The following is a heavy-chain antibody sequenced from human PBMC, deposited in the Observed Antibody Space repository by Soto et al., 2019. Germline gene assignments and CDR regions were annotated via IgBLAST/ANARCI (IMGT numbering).Heavy chain of an antibody. V-gene: IGHV3-15*01. CDR1: GFTFSNAW. Sequence: GGSLRLSCAASGFTFSNAWMSWVRQAPGKGLEWVGRIKSKTDGGTTDYAAPVKGRFTISRDDSKNTLYLQMNSLKTEDTAVYYCTTEWQASYYYYYMDVWGKGTTVTVSS. J-gene: IGHJ6*03. CDR2: IKSKTDGGTT. CDR3: TTEWQASYYYYYMDV.